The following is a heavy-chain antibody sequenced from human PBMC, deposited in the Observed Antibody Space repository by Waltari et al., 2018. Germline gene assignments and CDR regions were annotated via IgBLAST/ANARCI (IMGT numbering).Heavy chain of an antibody. Sequence: EVQLVESGGGLVKPGGSLRLSCAASGFTFSSYSMNWVRQAPGKGLEWVSSISSSSSYIYYADSVKGRFTISRDNAKNSLYLQMNSLRAEDTAVYYCARDRPPYYYGMDVWGQGTTVTVSS. CDR1: GFTFSSYS. J-gene: IGHJ6*02. CDR3: ARDRPPYYYGMDV. CDR2: ISSSSSYI. V-gene: IGHV3-21*01.